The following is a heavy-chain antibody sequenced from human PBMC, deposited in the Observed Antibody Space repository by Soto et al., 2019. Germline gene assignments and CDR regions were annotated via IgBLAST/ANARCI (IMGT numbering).Heavy chain of an antibody. J-gene: IGHJ4*02. CDR3: ARDSTAMITTSFDY. Sequence: QVQLVQSGAEVKKPGSSVKVSCKVSGGSFREYAISWVRQAPGQGLEWMGGIIPMFGTPNYAQKFQGRVTIIADESTSTGYMELRSLTSDDTAVYYCARDSTAMITTSFDYWGQGTLVTVS. V-gene: IGHV1-69*01. D-gene: IGHD3-16*01. CDR2: IIPMFGTP. CDR1: GGSFREYA.